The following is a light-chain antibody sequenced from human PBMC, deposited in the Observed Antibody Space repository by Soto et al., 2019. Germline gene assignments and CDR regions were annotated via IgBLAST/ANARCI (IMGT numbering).Light chain of an antibody. CDR3: QQYDTSHPS. Sequence: EIVLTQSPGTLSLSPGERATLSCRASQTIASRYLAWYQHQPGQAPRLLIYRTFARAPGIPDRFSGGGSGTDFTLTISRLEREDFAVYYCQQYDTSHPSCGQGTRLDIK. J-gene: IGKJ5*01. CDR2: RTF. CDR1: QTIASRY. V-gene: IGKV3-20*01.